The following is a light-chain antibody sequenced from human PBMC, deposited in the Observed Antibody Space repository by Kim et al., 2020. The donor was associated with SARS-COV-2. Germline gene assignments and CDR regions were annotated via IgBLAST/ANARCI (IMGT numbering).Light chain of an antibody. CDR1: SSDIGTSNS. CDR3: SSYRSSNTVV. J-gene: IGLJ2*01. CDR2: DVI. V-gene: IGLV2-14*04. Sequence: GQSITISCTGTSSDIGTSNSVSGYQRHPGKVPKLIIRDVIKWPSGVSNRFSGSKSGNTAFLTISGLQAEDEADYYCSSYRSSNTVVFGGGTRVTVL.